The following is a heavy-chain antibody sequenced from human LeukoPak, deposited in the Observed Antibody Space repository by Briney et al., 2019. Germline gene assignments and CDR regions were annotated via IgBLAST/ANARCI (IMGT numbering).Heavy chain of an antibody. V-gene: IGHV1-18*04. Sequence: ASVKVSCKASGYTFTGYYMHWVRQVPGQGLEWMGWISAYNGNTNYAQKLQGRVTMTTDTSTSTAYMELRSLRSDDTAVYYCARAERQYYDFWSGYSPYYYYYYMDVWGKGTTVTVSS. D-gene: IGHD3-3*01. CDR3: ARAERQYYDFWSGYSPYYYYYYMDV. J-gene: IGHJ6*03. CDR2: ISAYNGNT. CDR1: GYTFTGYY.